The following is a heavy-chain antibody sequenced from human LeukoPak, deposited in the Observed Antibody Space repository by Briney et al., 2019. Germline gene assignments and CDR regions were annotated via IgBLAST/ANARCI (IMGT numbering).Heavy chain of an antibody. V-gene: IGHV4-59*01. CDR1: GGSISSYY. D-gene: IGHD1-26*01. CDR2: VSYSGST. Sequence: SETLSLTCTVSGGSISSYYWSWIRQPLGKGLEWIGYVSYSGSTNYDPSLKSRVTISVDTSKNQFSLKLSSVTAADTAVYYCARGRYRMDVWGQGTTVTVSS. CDR3: ARGRYRMDV. J-gene: IGHJ6*02.